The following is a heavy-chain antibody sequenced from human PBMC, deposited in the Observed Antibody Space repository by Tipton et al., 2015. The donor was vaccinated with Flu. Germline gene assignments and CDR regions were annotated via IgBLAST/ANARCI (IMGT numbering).Heavy chain of an antibody. V-gene: IGHV4-59*01. J-gene: IGHJ6*02. CDR2: IYYSGST. CDR3: ARVPHRITGTTGRAPYYYGTDV. D-gene: IGHD1-7*01. Sequence: TLSLTCTVSGGSISSYYWSWIRQPPGKGLEWIGYIYYSGSTNYNPSLKSRVTISVDTSKNQFSLKLSSVTAADTAVYYCARVPHRITGTTGRAPYYYGTDVWGQGTTVTVSS. CDR1: GGSISSYY.